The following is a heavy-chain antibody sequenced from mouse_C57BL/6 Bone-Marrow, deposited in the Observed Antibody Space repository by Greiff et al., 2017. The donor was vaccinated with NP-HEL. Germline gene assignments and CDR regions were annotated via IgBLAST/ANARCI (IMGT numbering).Heavy chain of an antibody. V-gene: IGHV5-17*01. CDR1: GFTFSDYG. D-gene: IGHD2-4*01. CDR3: ARNGHYDYDGYYFGY. Sequence: EVQGVEPGGGLVKPGGSLKLSCAASGFTFSDYGMHWVRQAPEKGLEWVAYISSASSTIYYAETVKGRFTISRDNAKNTLFLQMTSLRSEDTAMYYCARNGHYDYDGYYFGYWGKGTTLTVAA. CDR2: ISSASSTI. J-gene: IGHJ2*01.